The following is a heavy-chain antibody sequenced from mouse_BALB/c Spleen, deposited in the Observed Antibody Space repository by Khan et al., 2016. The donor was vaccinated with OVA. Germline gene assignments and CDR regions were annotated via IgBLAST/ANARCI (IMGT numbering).Heavy chain of an antibody. D-gene: IGHD3-3*01. CDR3: ARERRLGGFAY. Sequence: QVQLQQPGPGLVAPSPSLSITCTASGFSLTDFGINWVRQRPGKGLEWLGMIWRDGSTAYNSVLKSRLSISKDDSTSQVFLKMNSLQTDDAASFYCARERRLGGFAYWGQGTLVTVSA. CDR2: IWRDGST. CDR1: GFSLTDFG. J-gene: IGHJ3*01. V-gene: IGHV2-6-7*01.